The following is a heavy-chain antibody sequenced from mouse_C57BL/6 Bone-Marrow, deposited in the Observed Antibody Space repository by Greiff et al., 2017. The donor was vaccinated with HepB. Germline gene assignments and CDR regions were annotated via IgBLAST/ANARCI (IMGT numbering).Heavy chain of an antibody. CDR2: ISNGGGST. J-gene: IGHJ2*01. Sequence: EVKLVESGGGLVQPGGSLKLSCAASGFTFSDYYMYWVRQTPEKRLEWVAYISNGGGSTYYPDTVKGRFTISRDNAKNTLYLQKSRLKSEDTAMYYCARHYSNYFDYWGQGTTLTVSS. CDR1: GFTFSDYY. D-gene: IGHD2-5*01. CDR3: ARHYSNYFDY. V-gene: IGHV5-12*01.